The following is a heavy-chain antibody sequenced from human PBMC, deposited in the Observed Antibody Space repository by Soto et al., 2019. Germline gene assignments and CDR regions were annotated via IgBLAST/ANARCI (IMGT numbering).Heavy chain of an antibody. V-gene: IGHV1-2*04. CDR3: ARGITGNPDYFDP. Sequence: GASVKVSCKASGYTFTGGFLHWVRQAPGQGLEWMGWINPNSGGTKYAQKFQGWVTMTRDTSITTAYMELYRLTSNDTAVYYCARGITGNPDYFDPWGQGTLVTVSS. J-gene: IGHJ5*02. CDR2: INPNSGGT. D-gene: IGHD1-20*01. CDR1: GYTFTGGF.